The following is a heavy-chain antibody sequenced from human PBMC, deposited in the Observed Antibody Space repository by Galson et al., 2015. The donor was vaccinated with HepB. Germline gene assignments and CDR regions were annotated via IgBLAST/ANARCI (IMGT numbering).Heavy chain of an antibody. D-gene: IGHD3-10*01. CDR2: ISSSSSYF. CDR1: GFTVSSYS. V-gene: IGHV3-21*01. Sequence: SLRLSCAASGFTVSSYSLNWVRQAPGKGLEWVSSISSSSSYFYYTDSVKGRFTISRDNAKNSLYLQMNSLRADDTAVYYCARAVSELLGFHAFDIWGQGTMVTVSS. J-gene: IGHJ3*02. CDR3: ARAVSELLGFHAFDI.